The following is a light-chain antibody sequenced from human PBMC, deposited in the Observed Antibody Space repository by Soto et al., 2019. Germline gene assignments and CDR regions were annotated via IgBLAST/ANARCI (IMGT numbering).Light chain of an antibody. CDR1: QSVSSRN. J-gene: IGKJ2*01. CDR2: GAF. CDR3: LLYGDSPPAYT. V-gene: IGKV3-20*01. Sequence: EIVLTQSPGTLSLITGESATLSCRASQSVSSRNLAWYRQKPGQAPSLLIYGAFNRATGIPDRFSGSGSATDFTLTISRLEPAAFALYYCLLYGDSPPAYTFGQGTKLDIK.